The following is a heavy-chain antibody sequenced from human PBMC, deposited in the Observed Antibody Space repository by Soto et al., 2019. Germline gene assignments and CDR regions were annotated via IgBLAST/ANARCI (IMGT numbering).Heavy chain of an antibody. CDR1: GYSFTSYW. CDR3: ARHADCSGGSCYSGADY. D-gene: IGHD2-15*01. J-gene: IGHJ4*02. V-gene: IGHV5-51*01. Sequence: GESLKISCKGSGYSFTSYWIGWVRQMPGKGLEWMGIIYPGGSDTRYSPSFQGQVTISADKSISTAYLQWSSLKASDTAMYYCARHADCSGGSCYSGADYWGQGTLVTVSS. CDR2: IYPGGSDT.